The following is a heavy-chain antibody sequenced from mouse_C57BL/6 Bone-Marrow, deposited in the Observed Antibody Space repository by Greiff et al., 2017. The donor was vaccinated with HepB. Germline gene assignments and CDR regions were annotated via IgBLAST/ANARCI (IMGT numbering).Heavy chain of an antibody. CDR1: GFTFSSYG. CDR3: ARRDYYGAWFAY. CDR2: ISSGGSYT. V-gene: IGHV5-6*01. Sequence: EVHLVESGGDLVKPGGSLKLSCAASGFTFSSYGMSWVRQTPDKRLEWVATISSGGSYTYYPDSVKGRFTISRDNAKNTLYLQMSSLKSEETAMYYCARRDYYGAWFAYWGQGTLVTVSA. J-gene: IGHJ3*01. D-gene: IGHD1-1*01.